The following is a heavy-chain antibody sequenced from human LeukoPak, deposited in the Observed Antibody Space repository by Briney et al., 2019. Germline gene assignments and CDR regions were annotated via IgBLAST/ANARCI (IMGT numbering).Heavy chain of an antibody. CDR2: ISAYNGNT. V-gene: IGHV1-18*01. D-gene: IGHD6-19*01. CDR1: GYTFTSYG. J-gene: IGHJ4*02. Sequence: GASVKVSCKASGYTFTSYGISWVRQAPGQGLEWMGWISAYNGNTNYAQKLQGRVTMTTDTSTGTAYMELRSLRSDDTAVYYCAREGSSYSSGWYDYWGQGTLVTVSS. CDR3: AREGSSYSSGWYDY.